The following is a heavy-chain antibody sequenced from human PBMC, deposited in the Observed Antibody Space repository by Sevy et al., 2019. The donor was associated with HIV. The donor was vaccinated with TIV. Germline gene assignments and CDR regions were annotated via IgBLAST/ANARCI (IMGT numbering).Heavy chain of an antibody. Sequence: GGALRLSCAASGFTFSSHVMTWVRQAPGKGLEWVSAITDSGGYVTYADSVKGRFTTSRDNSKNTLFLQMNSLRAEDTAVYYCGTRYQLRLEALGAFDIWGQGTMVTVS. J-gene: IGHJ3*02. CDR3: GTRYQLRLEALGAFDI. CDR1: GFTFSSHV. CDR2: ITDSGGYV. V-gene: IGHV3-23*01. D-gene: IGHD2-2*01.